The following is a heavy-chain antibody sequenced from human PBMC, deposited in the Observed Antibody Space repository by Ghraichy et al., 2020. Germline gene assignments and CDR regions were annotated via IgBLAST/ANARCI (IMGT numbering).Heavy chain of an antibody. V-gene: IGHV1-69*06. Sequence: SVKVSCKASGGTFSSYAISWVRQAPGQGLEWMGGIIPIFGTANYAQKFQGRVTITADKSTSTAYMELSSLRSEDTAVYYCASHITMVRGVPQRGYNWFDPWGQGTLLTVSS. CDR1: GGTFSSYA. CDR3: ASHITMVRGVPQRGYNWFDP. J-gene: IGHJ5*02. CDR2: IIPIFGTA. D-gene: IGHD3-10*01.